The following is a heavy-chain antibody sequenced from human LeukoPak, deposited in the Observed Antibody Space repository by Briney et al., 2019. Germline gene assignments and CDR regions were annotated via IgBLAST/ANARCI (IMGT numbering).Heavy chain of an antibody. J-gene: IGHJ4*02. CDR2: INPNSGVT. CDR1: GYTFTGYY. V-gene: IGHV1-2*02. D-gene: IGHD6-13*01. Sequence: ASVKVSCKASGYTFTGYYMHWVRRAPGQGLEWMGWINPNSGVTNYAQKFQGRVTMARDTSISTAYMELSSLRSDDTAVYYCARGLFDTASAGKQGVLYWGQGTLVTVSS. CDR3: ARGLFDTASAGKQGVLY.